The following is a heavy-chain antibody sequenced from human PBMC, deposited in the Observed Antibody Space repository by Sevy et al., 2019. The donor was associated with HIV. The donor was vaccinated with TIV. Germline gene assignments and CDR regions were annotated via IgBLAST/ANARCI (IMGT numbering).Heavy chain of an antibody. J-gene: IGHJ4*02. D-gene: IGHD3-22*01. Sequence: GGSLRLSCAASGFTFSNFAMHWVRQAPGKGLEYVSAITSNGRSTYYTDSVKGRFTISRDNSKNRLYLQMDSLRVEDMAVYYCARWGYTYDSSGYYGWGQGTRVTVSS. CDR2: ITSNGRST. CDR1: GFTFSNFA. CDR3: ARWGYTYDSSGYYG. V-gene: IGHV3-64*02.